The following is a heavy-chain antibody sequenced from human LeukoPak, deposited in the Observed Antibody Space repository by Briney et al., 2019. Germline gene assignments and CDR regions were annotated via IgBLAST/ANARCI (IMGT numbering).Heavy chain of an antibody. CDR1: GGSISSSSYY. J-gene: IGHJ4*02. V-gene: IGHV4-39*07. CDR3: ASQGYCSGGSCYSEYFDY. CDR2: IYYSGST. D-gene: IGHD2-15*01. Sequence: SETLSLTCTVSGGSISSSSYYWGWIRQPPGKGLEWIGSIYYSGSTYYNPSLKSRVTISVDTSKNQFSLKLSSVTAADTAVYYCASQGYCSGGSCYSEYFDYWGQGTLVTVSS.